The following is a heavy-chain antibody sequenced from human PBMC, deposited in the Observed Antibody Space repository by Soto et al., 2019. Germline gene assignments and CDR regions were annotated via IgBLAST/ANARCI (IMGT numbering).Heavy chain of an antibody. Sequence: QVQLVQSGAEVKKPGASVKVSCKTSGYTFTSYHISWVRQAPVQGLEWMGWISAYNTNTNYAQKFQGRVTMTTDTLTRTAYMEVRILRSDDPAVYYCARDTPPADYWGQGTLVTVSS. CDR2: ISAYNTNT. J-gene: IGHJ4*02. CDR1: GYTFTSYH. CDR3: ARDTPPADY. V-gene: IGHV1-18*01.